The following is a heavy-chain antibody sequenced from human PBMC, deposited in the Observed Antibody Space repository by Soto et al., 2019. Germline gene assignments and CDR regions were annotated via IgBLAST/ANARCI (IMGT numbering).Heavy chain of an antibody. V-gene: IGHV3-30*18. CDR3: AKDGDRYCSGGSCPNGLDY. D-gene: IGHD2-15*01. CDR2: ISYDGSNK. CDR1: GFTFSSYG. J-gene: IGHJ4*02. Sequence: PGGSLRLSCAASGFTFSSYGMHWVRQAPGKGLEWVAVISYDGSNKYYADSVKGRFTISRDNYKNTLYLQMNSLRAEDTAVYYCAKDGDRYCSGGSCPNGLDYWGQGTLVTVSS.